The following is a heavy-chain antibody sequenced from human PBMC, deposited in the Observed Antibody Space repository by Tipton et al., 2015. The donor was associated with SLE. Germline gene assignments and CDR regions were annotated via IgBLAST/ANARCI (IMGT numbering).Heavy chain of an antibody. CDR2: IWYDGSNK. CDR3: ARDPTDYYYMDV. V-gene: IGHV3-33*01. J-gene: IGHJ6*03. Sequence: RSLRLSCAASGFTFSSYGMHWVRQAPGKGLEWVAAIWYDGSNKYYADSVKGRFTISRDNSKNTLYLQMNSLRAEDTAVYYCARDPTDYYYMDVWGKGTTVTVSS. CDR1: GFTFSSYG.